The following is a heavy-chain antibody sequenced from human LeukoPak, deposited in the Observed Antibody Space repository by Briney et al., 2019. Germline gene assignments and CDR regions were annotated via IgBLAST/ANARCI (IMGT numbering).Heavy chain of an antibody. J-gene: IGHJ4*02. CDR3: AREGVAGTGLDY. CDR1: GYTFSIYN. Sequence: ASVKVSCKASGYTFSIYNMHWVRQAPGQGLEWMGIINPSSGTSYAQKLQGRITMTRDTSTSTLYMELSSLRSEDTAVYYCAREGVAGTGLDYWGQGTLVTVSS. V-gene: IGHV1-46*01. D-gene: IGHD6-13*01. CDR2: INPSSGT.